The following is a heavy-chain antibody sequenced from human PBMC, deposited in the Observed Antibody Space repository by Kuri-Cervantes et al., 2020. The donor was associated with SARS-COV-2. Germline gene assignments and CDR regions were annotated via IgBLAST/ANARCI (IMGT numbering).Heavy chain of an antibody. CDR3: ARGPYYYGSGSYWFGGYVQH. D-gene: IGHD3-10*01. CDR2: IYYSGST. J-gene: IGHJ1*01. CDR1: GGSISSSSYY. V-gene: IGHV4-39*07. Sequence: GSLRLSCTVSGGSISSSSYYWGWIRQPPGKGLEWIGSIYYSGSTYYNPSLKSRVTISVDTSKNQFSLKLSSVTAADTAVYYCARGPYYYGSGSYWFGGYVQHWGQGTLVTVSS.